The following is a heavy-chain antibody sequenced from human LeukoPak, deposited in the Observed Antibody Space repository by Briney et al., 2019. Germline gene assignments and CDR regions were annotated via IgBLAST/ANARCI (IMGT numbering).Heavy chain of an antibody. D-gene: IGHD6-19*01. CDR1: GYTFTGYY. CDR2: INPNSGGT. Sequence: ASVKVSCKASGYTFTGYYMHWVRQAPGQGLEWMGWINPNSGGTNYAQKFQGRVTMTRDTSISTAYMELSRLRSDGTAVYYCAISSGIAVAGTGDYFDYWGQGTLVTVSS. V-gene: IGHV1-2*02. CDR3: AISSGIAVAGTGDYFDY. J-gene: IGHJ4*02.